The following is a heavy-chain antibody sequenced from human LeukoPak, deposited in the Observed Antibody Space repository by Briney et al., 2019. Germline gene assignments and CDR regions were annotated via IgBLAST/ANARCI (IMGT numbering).Heavy chain of an antibody. J-gene: IGHJ4*02. CDR3: ARVGYYSSGPFSYFDY. V-gene: IGHV3-30-3*01. CDR1: GFTFSRYA. Sequence: PGGSLRLSCAASGFTFSRYAMHWVRKAPGKGLEWVAVISYDGSNEYYAESVKGRFTISRDSSENTLYLEMNSLRVEDTAVYYCARVGYYSSGPFSYFDYWGQGTLVTVSS. D-gene: IGHD3-10*01. CDR2: ISYDGSNE.